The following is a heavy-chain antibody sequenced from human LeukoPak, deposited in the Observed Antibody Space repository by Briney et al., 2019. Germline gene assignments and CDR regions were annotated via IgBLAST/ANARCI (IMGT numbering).Heavy chain of an antibody. CDR3: AREGGYCSSTSCYVGSYNWFDP. D-gene: IGHD2-2*01. V-gene: IGHV4-30-4*02. J-gene: IGHJ5*02. CDR1: GGSISSGDYY. Sequence: SETLSLTCTVSGGSISSGDYYWSWIRQPPGKGLEWIGYIYYSGSTYYNPSLKSRVTISVDTSKNQFSLKLSSVTAADTAVYYCAREGGYCSSTSCYVGSYNWFDPWGQGTLVTVSS. CDR2: IYYSGST.